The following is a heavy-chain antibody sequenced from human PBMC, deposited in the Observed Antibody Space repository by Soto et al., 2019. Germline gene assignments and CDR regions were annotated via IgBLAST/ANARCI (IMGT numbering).Heavy chain of an antibody. Sequence: GGSLRLSCSASGFTFSSYAMHWVRQAPGKGLEYVSAISSNGGSTYYADSVKGRFTISRDNSKNTLYLQMSSLRAEDTAVYYCVKIFDSQDYYYYGMDVWGQGTTVTVSS. V-gene: IGHV3-64D*08. CDR1: GFTFSSYA. CDR3: VKIFDSQDYYYYGMDV. CDR2: ISSNGGST. J-gene: IGHJ6*02. D-gene: IGHD2-15*01.